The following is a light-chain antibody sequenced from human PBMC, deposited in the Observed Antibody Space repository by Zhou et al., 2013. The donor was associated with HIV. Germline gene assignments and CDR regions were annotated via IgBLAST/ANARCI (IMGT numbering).Light chain of an antibody. CDR2: AAS. V-gene: IGKV1-6*01. CDR1: QDIRGD. Sequence: AIQMTQSPSSLSASVGDRVVITCRASQDIRGDLGWYQQKPGKAPKLLIYAASSLESGVPSRFSGSGSGTDFTLTISSLQPEDFATYFCLQDFNYPPTFGGGPRWRSN. CDR3: LQDFNYPPT. J-gene: IGKJ4*01.